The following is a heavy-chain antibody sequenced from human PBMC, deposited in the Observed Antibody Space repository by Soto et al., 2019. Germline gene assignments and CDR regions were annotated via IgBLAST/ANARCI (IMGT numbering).Heavy chain of an antibody. Sequence: QVQLVQSGAEVKKPGASVKVSCKVSGYTLTELSMHWVRQAPGKGLEWLGGFDPEDGETIYAQKFQGRVTMTEETSTDTAYMELSSLRSEDTAVYYCATGKGAYQLERLPNLSIGYWGQGTLVTVSS. CDR2: FDPEDGET. CDR3: ATGKGAYQLERLPNLSIGY. J-gene: IGHJ4*02. CDR1: GYTLTELS. V-gene: IGHV1-24*01. D-gene: IGHD1-1*01.